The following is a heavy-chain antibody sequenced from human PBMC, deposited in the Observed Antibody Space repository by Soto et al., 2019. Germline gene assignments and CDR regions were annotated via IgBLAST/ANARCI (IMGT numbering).Heavy chain of an antibody. CDR2: IYYSGST. Sequence: PSKTMSLTCTVSGGSISSYYWSWIRQPPGKGLEWIGYIYYSGSTNYNPSLKSRVTISIDTSKNQFSLKLTSVTAADTSVYYCARKDIVTTKWLVPWSLGTSVTVSS. CDR1: GGSISSYY. CDR3: ARKDIVTTKWLVP. J-gene: IGHJ5*02. V-gene: IGHV4-59*12. D-gene: IGHD5-12*01.